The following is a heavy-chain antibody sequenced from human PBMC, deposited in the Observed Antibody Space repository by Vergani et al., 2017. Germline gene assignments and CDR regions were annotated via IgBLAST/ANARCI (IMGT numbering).Heavy chain of an antibody. V-gene: IGHV3-21*01. J-gene: IGHJ4*02. Sequence: EVQLVESGGGLVKPGGSLRLSCAASGFTFSSYSMNWVRQAPGKGLEWVSSISSSSSYIYYADSVKGRFTISRDNAKNSLYLQMTSLRAEDTAVYYCARDEYGGRGFDYYFDYWGQGTLVTVSS. CDR2: ISSSSSYI. D-gene: IGHD4-17*01. CDR3: ARDEYGGRGFDYYFDY. CDR1: GFTFSSYS.